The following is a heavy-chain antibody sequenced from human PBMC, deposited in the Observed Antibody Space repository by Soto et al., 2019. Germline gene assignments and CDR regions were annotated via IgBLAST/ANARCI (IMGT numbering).Heavy chain of an antibody. CDR3: ATYGGYYDSSGYSYYYYYYGMDV. V-gene: IGHV1-18*01. D-gene: IGHD3-22*01. Sequence: ASVKVSCKASGGTFSSYTISWVRQAPGQGLEWMGWISAYNGNTNYAQKLQGRVTMTTDTSTSTAYMELRSLRSDDTAVYYCATYGGYYDSSGYSYYYYYYGMDVWGQGTTVTVSS. J-gene: IGHJ6*02. CDR2: ISAYNGNT. CDR1: GGTFSSYT.